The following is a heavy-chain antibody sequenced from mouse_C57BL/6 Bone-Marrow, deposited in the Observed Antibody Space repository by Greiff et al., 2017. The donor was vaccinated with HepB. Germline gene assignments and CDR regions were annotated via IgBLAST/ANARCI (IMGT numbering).Heavy chain of an antibody. CDR1: GYSITSGYY. Sequence: VQLQQSGPGLVKPSQSLSLTCSVTGYSITSGYYWNWIRQFPGNKLEWMGYISYDGSNNYNPSLKNRISITRDTSKNQFFLKLNSVTTEDTATYYCARGHGNLFYAMDYWGQGTSVTVSS. V-gene: IGHV3-6*01. D-gene: IGHD2-1*01. CDR2: ISYDGSN. J-gene: IGHJ4*01. CDR3: ARGHGNLFYAMDY.